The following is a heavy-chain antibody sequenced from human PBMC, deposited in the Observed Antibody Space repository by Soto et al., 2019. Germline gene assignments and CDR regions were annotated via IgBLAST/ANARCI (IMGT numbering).Heavy chain of an antibody. CDR1: GYTFTSYG. CDR2: ISAYNGNT. D-gene: IGHD3-3*01. CDR3: ARDLTAFWSRYPEPVDY. Sequence: ASVKVSCKASGYTFTSYGISWVRQAPGQGLEWMGWISAYNGNTNYAQKLQGRVTMTTDTSTSTAYMELRSLRSDDTAVYYCARDLTAFWSRYPEPVDYWGQGTLVTVSS. V-gene: IGHV1-18*04. J-gene: IGHJ4*02.